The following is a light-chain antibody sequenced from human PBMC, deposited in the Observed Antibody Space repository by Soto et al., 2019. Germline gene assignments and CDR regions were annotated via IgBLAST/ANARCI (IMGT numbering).Light chain of an antibody. CDR2: GTS. V-gene: IGKV3-20*01. Sequence: ENVLTKSPGPLSFSPGERATLSCRASQNVISSFLAWYQQKPGQAPSLLVYGTSSRVAGIPDRFSGSGSGKDFTLTISRLEPEDFAVYYCQQYDSSHLTFGGGTKVEIK. CDR3: QQYDSSHLT. CDR1: QNVISSF. J-gene: IGKJ4*01.